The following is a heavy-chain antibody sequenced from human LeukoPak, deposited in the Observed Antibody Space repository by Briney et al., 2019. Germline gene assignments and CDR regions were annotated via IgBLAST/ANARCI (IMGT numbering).Heavy chain of an antibody. J-gene: IGHJ4*02. CDR1: GYTFTGYY. CDR3: ARSGGVVRGVITS. CDR2: INPNSGGT. D-gene: IGHD3-10*01. Sequence: GASVKVSCKASGYTFTGYYMHWVRQAPGQGLEWMGWINPNSGGTNYAQKFQGRVTMTRDTSISTAYMELSRLRSDDTAVYYCARSGGVVRGVITSWGQGTLVTVSS. V-gene: IGHV1-2*02.